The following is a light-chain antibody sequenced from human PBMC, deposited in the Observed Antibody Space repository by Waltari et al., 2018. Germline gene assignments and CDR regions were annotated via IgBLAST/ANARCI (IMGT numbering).Light chain of an antibody. Sequence: DIQMTQSPSTLSAPVGDRVTITCRASQSIRSWLAWYQQTPGKAPKLLISKASTLESGVPSRFSGSGSGTEFTLTISSLQPDDFATYHCQQYKSPPWTFGQGTKVEIK. V-gene: IGKV1-5*03. J-gene: IGKJ1*01. CDR2: KAS. CDR3: QQYKSPPWT. CDR1: QSIRSW.